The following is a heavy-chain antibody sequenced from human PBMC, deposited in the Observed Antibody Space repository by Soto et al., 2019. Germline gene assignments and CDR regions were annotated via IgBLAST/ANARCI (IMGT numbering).Heavy chain of an antibody. Sequence: GASVKVSCKASGYTFTSYGISWVRQAPGQGLEWMGWISAYNGNTNYAQKLQGRVTMTTDTSTSTVYMELRSLRSDDTAVYYCARQGTIAAFDYWGQGTLVTVSS. CDR3: ARQGTIAAFDY. D-gene: IGHD6-13*01. V-gene: IGHV1-18*01. CDR2: ISAYNGNT. J-gene: IGHJ4*02. CDR1: GYTFTSYG.